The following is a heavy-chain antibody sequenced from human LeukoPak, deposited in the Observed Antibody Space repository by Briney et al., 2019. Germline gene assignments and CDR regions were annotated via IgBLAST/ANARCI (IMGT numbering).Heavy chain of an antibody. Sequence: SETLSLTCAVSGGSISSSNWWSWVRQPPGKGLEWIGEIYHSGSTNYNPSLKSRVTISVDKSKNQFSLKLSSVTAADTAVYYCARHKVPTYYYILSIGMDVWGQGTTVTVSS. D-gene: IGHD3-10*01. V-gene: IGHV4-4*02. J-gene: IGHJ6*02. CDR2: IYHSGST. CDR3: ARHKVPTYYYILSIGMDV. CDR1: GGSISSSNW.